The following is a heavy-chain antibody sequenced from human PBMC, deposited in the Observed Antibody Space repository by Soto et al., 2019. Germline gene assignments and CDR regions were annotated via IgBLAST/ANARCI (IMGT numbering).Heavy chain of an antibody. CDR2: INPNSGGT. CDR3: ARAVGYCSGGSCPKNWFDP. J-gene: IGHJ5*02. Sequence: QVQLVQSGAEVKKPGASVKVSCKASGYTFTGYYMHWVRQAPGQGLEWMGWINPNSGGTNYAQKFQGWVTMTRDTPISTAYMELSRLRSDDTAVYYCARAVGYCSGGSCPKNWFDPWGQGTLVPVSS. D-gene: IGHD2-15*01. V-gene: IGHV1-2*04. CDR1: GYTFTGYY.